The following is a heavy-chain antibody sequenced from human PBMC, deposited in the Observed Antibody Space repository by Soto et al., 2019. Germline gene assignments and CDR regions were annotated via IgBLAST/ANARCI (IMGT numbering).Heavy chain of an antibody. Sequence: SVKVSCKASGFTFTSSAFQWVRQARGQRLEWIGWTAVGSGYTNYAQRFQDRVTLTRDMSTATTYMELSRLTSEDTAIYYCAADATAWQQMVPSDYWGQGTLVTVSS. V-gene: IGHV1-58*01. CDR3: AADATAWQQMVPSDY. D-gene: IGHD2-8*01. J-gene: IGHJ4*02. CDR1: GFTFTSSA. CDR2: TAVGSGYT.